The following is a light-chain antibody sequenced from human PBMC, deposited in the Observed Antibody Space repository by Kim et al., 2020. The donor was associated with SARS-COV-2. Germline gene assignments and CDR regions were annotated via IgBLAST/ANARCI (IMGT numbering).Light chain of an antibody. J-gene: IGLJ2*01. V-gene: IGLV3-25*03. CDR2: KDS. CDR3: QSADSSGTYVV. Sequence: SYELTQPPSVSVSPGQTARITCSGDALPKQYAYWYQQKPGQAPVLVIYKDSERPSGIPERISGSSSGTTVTLTISGVQAEDEADYHCQSADSSGTYVVFG. CDR1: ALPKQY.